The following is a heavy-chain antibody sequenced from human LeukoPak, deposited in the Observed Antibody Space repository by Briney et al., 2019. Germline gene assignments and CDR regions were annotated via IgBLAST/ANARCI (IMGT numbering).Heavy chain of an antibody. CDR1: GFTFSSYA. CDR2: ISYDGSNK. D-gene: IGHD4-11*01. V-gene: IGHV3-30*04. CDR3: ARETAKTVANYYYYYGMDV. Sequence: GGSLRLSCAASGFTFSSYAMHWVRQAPGKGLEWVAVISYDGSNKYYADSVKGRFTISRDNSKNTLYLQINSLRAEDTAVYYCARETAKTVANYYYYYGMDVWGQGTTVTVSS. J-gene: IGHJ6*02.